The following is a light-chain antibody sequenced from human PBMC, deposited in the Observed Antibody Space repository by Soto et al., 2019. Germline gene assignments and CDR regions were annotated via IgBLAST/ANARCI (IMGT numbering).Light chain of an antibody. V-gene: IGLV1-40*01. CDR2: GNS. CDR1: SSNIGAGYD. J-gene: IGLJ2*01. CDR3: QSYDSSLSGWDVV. Sequence: QAAVTQPPSVSGAPGQRVTISCTGSSSNIGAGYDVHWYQQLPGTAPKLLIYGNSNRPSGVPDRFSGSKSGTSASLAITGLQAEDEADYYCQSYDSSLSGWDVVFGGGTKLTVL.